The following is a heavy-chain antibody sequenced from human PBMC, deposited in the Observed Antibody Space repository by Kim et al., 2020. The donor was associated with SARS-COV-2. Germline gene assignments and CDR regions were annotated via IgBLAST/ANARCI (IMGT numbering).Heavy chain of an antibody. CDR3: ARRDTGGNYFDY. CDR2: IYNSGSS. CDR1: GDSISNNY. J-gene: IGHJ4*02. D-gene: IGHD5-18*01. V-gene: IGHV4-4*07. Sequence: SETLSLTCTVSGDSISNNYWSWIRQPAGKGLEWIGRIYNSGSSNYNPSLKSRVTMSVDTSKNQFSLKLSSIIAANTAVYYCARRDTGGNYFDYWGQGTLVTVSS.